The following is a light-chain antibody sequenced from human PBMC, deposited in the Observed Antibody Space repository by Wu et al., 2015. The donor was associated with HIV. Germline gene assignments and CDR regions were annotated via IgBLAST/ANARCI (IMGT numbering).Light chain of an antibody. J-gene: IGKJ1*01. Sequence: EIVLTQFPATLSLSPGERATLSCRASQSVASFLAWYQQKPGQAPRLLIYDASNRATGIPARFSGSGSGTDFTLTISRLEPEDFAVYYCQQYGDSRTFGQGTKVEIK. CDR2: DAS. CDR1: QSVASF. V-gene: IGKV3-11*01. CDR3: QQYGDSRT.